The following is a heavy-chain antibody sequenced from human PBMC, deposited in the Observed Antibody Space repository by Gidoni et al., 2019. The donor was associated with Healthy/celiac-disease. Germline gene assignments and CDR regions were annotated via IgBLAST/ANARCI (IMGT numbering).Heavy chain of an antibody. J-gene: IGHJ6*03. V-gene: IGHV1-24*01. D-gene: IGHD6-13*01. CDR3: ATVDSSTLQNYYYYYMDV. Sequence: QVQLVQSGAEVKKPGASVKVSCKVSGYTLTEFSMHWVRQAPGKGLEWMGGFDPEDGETIYAQKFQGRVTMTEDTSTDTAYMELSSLRSEDTAVYYCATVDSSTLQNYYYYYMDVWGKGTTVTVSS. CDR1: GYTLTEFS. CDR2: FDPEDGET.